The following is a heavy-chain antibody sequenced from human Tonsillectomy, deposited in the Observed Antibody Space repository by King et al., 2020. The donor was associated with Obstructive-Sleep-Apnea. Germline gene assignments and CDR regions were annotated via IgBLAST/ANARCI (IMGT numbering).Heavy chain of an antibody. J-gene: IGHJ4*02. V-gene: IGHV4-34*01. D-gene: IGHD1-26*01. CDR3: ARVLGAAGPDYYFDY. Sequence: VQLQQWGAGLLKPSETLSLTCAVYGGSFSAYYWGWIRQPPGKGLEWIGEINHSGSTNCNPSLKSRLTISVDTSRNQFSLKLHSVTAADTAVYYCARVLGAAGPDYYFDYWGQGTLVTVSS. CDR2: INHSGST. CDR1: GGSFSAYY.